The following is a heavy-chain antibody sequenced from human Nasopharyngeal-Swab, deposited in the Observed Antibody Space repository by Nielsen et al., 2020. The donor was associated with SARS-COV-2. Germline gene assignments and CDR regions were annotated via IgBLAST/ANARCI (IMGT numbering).Heavy chain of an antibody. CDR2: KKQDGSEK. CDR3: AREDTAMGHGMDV. Sequence: GGSLRLSCAASGFTFSSYWMSWVRQAPGKGLEWVANKKQDGSEKYYVDSVKGRFTISRDNAKNSLYLQMNSLRAEDTAVYYCAREDTAMGHGMDVWGQGTTVTVSS. D-gene: IGHD5-18*01. J-gene: IGHJ6*02. V-gene: IGHV3-7*01. CDR1: GFTFSSYW.